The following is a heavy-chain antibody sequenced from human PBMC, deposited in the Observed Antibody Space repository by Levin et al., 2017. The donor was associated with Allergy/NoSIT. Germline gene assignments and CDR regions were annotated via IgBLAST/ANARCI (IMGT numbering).Heavy chain of an antibody. CDR1: GFTFSSYA. D-gene: IGHD1-14*01. Sequence: GASVKVSCAASGFTFSSYAMHWVRQAPGKGLEWVAVISYDGSNKYYADSVKGRFTISRDNSKNTLYLQMNSLRAEDTAVYYCARDPGTGWFDPWGQGTLVTVSS. CDR3: ARDPGTGWFDP. J-gene: IGHJ5*02. V-gene: IGHV3-30-3*01. CDR2: ISYDGSNK.